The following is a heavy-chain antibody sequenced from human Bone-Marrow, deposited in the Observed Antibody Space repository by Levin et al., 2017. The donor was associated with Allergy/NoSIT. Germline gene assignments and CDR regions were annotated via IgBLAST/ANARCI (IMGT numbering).Heavy chain of an antibody. CDR3: VAPWMY. CDR1: GLNFTDAW. V-gene: IGHV3-15*01. J-gene: IGHJ4*02. D-gene: IGHD2-2*03. Sequence: GESLKISCAASGLNFTDAWMAWVRQTPGKGLEWVGRIKNKADGGTSEYATTVKDRFMITRDDSKRTLYLQMNSLKTEDTAVYYCVAPWMYWGQGSLVTVSS. CDR2: IKNKADGGTS.